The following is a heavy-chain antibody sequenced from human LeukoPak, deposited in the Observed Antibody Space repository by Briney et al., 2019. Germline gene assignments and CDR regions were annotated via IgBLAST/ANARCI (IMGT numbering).Heavy chain of an antibody. J-gene: IGHJ4*02. CDR3: ANEDTAMPSPF. CDR1: GFTFSSYG. V-gene: IGHV3-30*18. D-gene: IGHD5-18*01. CDR2: ISYDGSNK. Sequence: GGSLRLSCAASGFTFSSYGMHWVRQAPGKGLEWVAAISYDGSNKYYADSVKGRFTISRDNSKNTLYLQMNSLRAEDTAVYYCANEDTAMPSPFWGQGTLVTVSS.